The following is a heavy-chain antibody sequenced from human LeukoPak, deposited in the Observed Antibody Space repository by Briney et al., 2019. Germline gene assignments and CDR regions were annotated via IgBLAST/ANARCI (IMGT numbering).Heavy chain of an antibody. CDR1: GGSISPYY. CDR3: ARGGFRGCYY. V-gene: IGHV4-59*08. CDR2: IYYSGYT. D-gene: IGHD3-16*01. J-gene: IGHJ4*02. Sequence: PSETLSHTCNVSGGSISPYYWSWIRQSPGKGLELIGYIYYSGYTNYNPSLKSRVTISLDTSKNQFSLKLSSVTAADTAMYYCARGGFRGCYYWGQGTLVTVSS.